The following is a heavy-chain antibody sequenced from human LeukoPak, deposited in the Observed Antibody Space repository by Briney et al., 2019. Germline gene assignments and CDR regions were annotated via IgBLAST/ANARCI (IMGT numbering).Heavy chain of an antibody. V-gene: IGHV3-7*01. D-gene: IGHD6-19*01. CDR2: INQDGSGE. Sequence: GGSLRLSCAASGFTFSSYWMSWVRQAPGKGLEWVANINQDGSGEYYVDSVKGRFTISRDNAKNSLSLQMNSLRAEDTAMYYCAIGLHSQQWLENWGQGTLVTVSS. CDR3: AIGLHSQQWLEN. CDR1: GFTFSSYW. J-gene: IGHJ4*02.